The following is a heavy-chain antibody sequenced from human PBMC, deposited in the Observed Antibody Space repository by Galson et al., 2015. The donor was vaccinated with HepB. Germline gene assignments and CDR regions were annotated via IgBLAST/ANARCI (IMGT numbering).Heavy chain of an antibody. D-gene: IGHD1-26*01. Sequence: SLRLSCAASGFTFSSYAMSWVRQAPGKGLEWVSAISGSGGSTYYADSVKGRFTISRDNSKNTLYLQMNSLRAEVTAVYYCAKDLLRWEHKWAFDIWGQGTMVTVSS. V-gene: IGHV3-23*01. CDR1: GFTFSSYA. CDR2: ISGSGGST. CDR3: AKDLLRWEHKWAFDI. J-gene: IGHJ3*02.